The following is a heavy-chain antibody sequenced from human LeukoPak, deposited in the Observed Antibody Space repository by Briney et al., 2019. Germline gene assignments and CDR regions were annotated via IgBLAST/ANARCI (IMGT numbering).Heavy chain of an antibody. V-gene: IGHV4-59*01. CDR3: ARGRSYSSWFDP. J-gene: IGHJ5*02. CDR1: GGSTSSYY. Sequence: KPSETLSLTCTVSGGSTSSYYWSWLRQPPGKGLEWIGYIYYSGSTNYNPSLKSRVTISVDTSKNQFSLKLRSVTAADTDVYYCARGRSYSSWFDPWGQGTLVTVSS. CDR2: IYYSGST. D-gene: IGHD1-26*01.